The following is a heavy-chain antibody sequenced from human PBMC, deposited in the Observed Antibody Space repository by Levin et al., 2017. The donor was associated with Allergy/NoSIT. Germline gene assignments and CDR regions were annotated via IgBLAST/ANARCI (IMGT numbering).Heavy chain of an antibody. CDR1: GFTFSTYA. V-gene: IGHV3-23*01. J-gene: IGHJ4*02. D-gene: IGHD4-17*01. CDR3: AKDGVAYGDYPHYFDY. CDR2: ISISGGST. Sequence: GGSLRLSCAASGFTFSTYAMSWVRQAPGKGLEWVSAISISGGSTDYADSVKGRFTISRDNSKNTLYLQMNSLRAEDTAVFHCAKDGVAYGDYPHYFDYWGQGTLVTVSS.